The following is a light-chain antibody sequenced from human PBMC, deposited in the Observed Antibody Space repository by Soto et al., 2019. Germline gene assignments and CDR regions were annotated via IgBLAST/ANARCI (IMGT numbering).Light chain of an antibody. CDR2: GAS. Sequence: EIVMTQSPATLSVSPGERATLSCRASQSVSSNLAWYQQKPGQAPRLLIYGASTRATGIPARFSGSGSGTEFTLTISSLQYEDFAVYYCHQYNNWPLGTFGQGTKVEIK. J-gene: IGKJ1*01. V-gene: IGKV3-15*01. CDR3: HQYNNWPLGT. CDR1: QSVSSN.